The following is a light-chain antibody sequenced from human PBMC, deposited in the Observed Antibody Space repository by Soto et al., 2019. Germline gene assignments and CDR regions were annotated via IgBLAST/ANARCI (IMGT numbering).Light chain of an antibody. V-gene: IGKV3-15*01. CDR3: QHYNKWPLT. Sequence: EIVMTQSPATLSVSPGERASLSCRASQSVSSNLAWYQQKPGQTPRLLIYATSTRATGIPARFSGSGSGTEFTITISRLQSEDFAVYYCQHYNKWPLTFGGGTKVEIK. CDR1: QSVSSN. J-gene: IGKJ4*01. CDR2: ATS.